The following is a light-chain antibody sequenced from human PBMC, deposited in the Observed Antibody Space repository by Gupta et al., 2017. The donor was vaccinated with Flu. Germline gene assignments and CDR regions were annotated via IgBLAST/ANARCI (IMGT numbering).Light chain of an antibody. CDR2: RNN. Sequence: QSVLTQPPSASGTPGQRVTISCSGSSSNIGSNYVYWYQQLPGTAPKLLIYRNNQRPSGVPDRFSGSKSGTSAALAISGLRAEDEADYYCAAWDDSRSCWVFGGGTKLTVL. V-gene: IGLV1-47*01. J-gene: IGLJ3*02. CDR3: AAWDDSRSCWV. CDR1: SSNIGSNY.